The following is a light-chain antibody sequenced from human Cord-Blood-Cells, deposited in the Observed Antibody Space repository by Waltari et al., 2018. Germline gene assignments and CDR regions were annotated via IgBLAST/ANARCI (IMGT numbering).Light chain of an antibody. CDR3: QQTNSFPWT. V-gene: IGKV1-12*01. CDR2: AAS. J-gene: IGKJ1*01. CDR1: QGISSW. Sequence: DIQMTQSPSSVSASVGDRVTITCRASQGISSWLDWYQQKPGKAPKLLIYAASSLQSGVPSRFSGSGSGTDFTLTISSLQPEDFATYYCQQTNSFPWTFGPGTKVEIK.